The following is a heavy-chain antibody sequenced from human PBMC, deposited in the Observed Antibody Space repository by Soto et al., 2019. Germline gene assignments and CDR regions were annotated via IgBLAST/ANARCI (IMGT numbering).Heavy chain of an antibody. CDR1: GGSISGYY. CDR3: ARQISAAAVSEYYYYMDV. J-gene: IGHJ6*03. D-gene: IGHD6-13*01. CDR2: IYYRGNT. V-gene: IGHV4-59*08. Sequence: SETLSLTCTVSGGSISGYYWSWIRQPPGKGLEWIGYIYYRGNTNYIPSLKSRLTISLDTSKNQFSLKLSSVTAADTAVYYCARQISAAAVSEYYYYMDVWGKGTTVTVSS.